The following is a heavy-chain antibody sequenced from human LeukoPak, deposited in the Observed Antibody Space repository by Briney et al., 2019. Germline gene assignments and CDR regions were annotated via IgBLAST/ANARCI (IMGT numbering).Heavy chain of an antibody. Sequence: SETLSLTCTVSGGSISSSSYYWGWIRQPPGKGLEWIGEINHSGSTNYNPSLKSRVTISVDTSKNQFSLKLSSVTAADTAVYYCARSSLNLGYFDWLSYTGNFDYWGQGTLVTVSS. V-gene: IGHV4-39*07. J-gene: IGHJ4*02. CDR1: GGSISSSSYY. CDR3: ARSSLNLGYFDWLSYTGNFDY. D-gene: IGHD3-9*01. CDR2: INHSGST.